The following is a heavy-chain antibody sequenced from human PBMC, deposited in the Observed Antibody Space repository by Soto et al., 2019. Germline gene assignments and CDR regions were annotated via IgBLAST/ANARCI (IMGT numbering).Heavy chain of an antibody. CDR2: ISYDGSNK. Sequence: QVQLVESGGGVVQPGRSLRLSCAASGFTFSSYAMHWVRQAPGKGLEWVAVISYDGSNKYYADSVKGRFTISRDNSKNTPYLQMNSLRAEDTAVYYCARDGDGAAYCGGDCYASYYFDYWGQGTLVTVSS. CDR3: ARDGDGAAYCGGDCYASYYFDY. J-gene: IGHJ4*02. CDR1: GFTFSSYA. V-gene: IGHV3-30-3*01. D-gene: IGHD2-21*02.